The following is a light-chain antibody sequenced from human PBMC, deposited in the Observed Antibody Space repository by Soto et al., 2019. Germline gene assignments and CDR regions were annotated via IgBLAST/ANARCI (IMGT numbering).Light chain of an antibody. CDR1: QSMGSN. CDR2: GAS. CDR3: QQFHNWPRT. J-gene: IGKJ1*01. Sequence: EIVFMQSPGTLSLSPGERATLSCRASQSMGSNVAWYQQKPGQAPRLLIYGASTRAAGIPARFSGSGSGTESTLTITSLQSEDFAVYYCQQFHNWPRTFGQGTKVDIK. V-gene: IGKV3-15*01.